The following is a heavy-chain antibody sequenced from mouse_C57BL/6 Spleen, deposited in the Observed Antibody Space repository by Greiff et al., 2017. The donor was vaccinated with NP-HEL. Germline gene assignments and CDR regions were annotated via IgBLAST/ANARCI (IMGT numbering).Heavy chain of an antibody. J-gene: IGHJ1*03. D-gene: IGHD1-1*01. CDR1: GYTFTNYW. Sequence: VQLQQSGAELVRPGTSVKMSCKASGYTFTNYWIGWAKQRPGHGLEWIGDIYPGGGYTNYNEKFKGKATLTADKSSSTAYMQFSSLTSEDSAIYYCAREVSYGPGYFDVWGTGTTVTVSS. V-gene: IGHV1-63*01. CDR2: IYPGGGYT. CDR3: AREVSYGPGYFDV.